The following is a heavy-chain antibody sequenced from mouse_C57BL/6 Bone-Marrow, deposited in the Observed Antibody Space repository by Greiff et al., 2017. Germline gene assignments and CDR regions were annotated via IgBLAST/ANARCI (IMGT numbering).Heavy chain of an antibody. J-gene: IGHJ4*01. CDR1: GYTFTNSW. CDR2: MHPNGGSP. CDR3: ARSYDYDDYTMDY. V-gene: IGHV1-64*01. D-gene: IGHD2-4*01. Sequence: QVQLQQPGAELVKPGASVKLSCKASGYTFTNSWMHWVKQRPGQGLEWIGMMHPNGGSPDYNEQFKSEATLSVDKSSRTAYMELSSLTSEDSAVYYCARSYDYDDYTMDYWGQGTSVTVSS.